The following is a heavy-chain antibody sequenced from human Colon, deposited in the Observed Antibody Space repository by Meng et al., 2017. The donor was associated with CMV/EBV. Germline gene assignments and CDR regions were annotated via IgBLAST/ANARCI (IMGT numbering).Heavy chain of an antibody. CDR2: MYYSGNT. J-gene: IGHJ6*03. V-gene: IGHV4-39*07. CDR3: ARTVQWLAPFYYYMDV. CDR1: GGFISVSSYY. Sequence: QRQLQESGPGLVKASETLSLTCTGSGGFISVSSYYWGWIRQPPGKGLEWIGSMYYSGNTHYKSSLKSRVTISVDTSKNQFSLRLNSVTAADTAVYYCARTVQWLAPFYYYMDVWGKGTLVTVSS. D-gene: IGHD3-22*01.